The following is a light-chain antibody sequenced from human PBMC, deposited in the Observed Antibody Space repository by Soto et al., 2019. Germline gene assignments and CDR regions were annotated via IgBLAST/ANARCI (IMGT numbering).Light chain of an antibody. CDR2: RAS. CDR1: QNIYSN. Sequence: IVMTQSPATLSVSPGERATLSCRASQNIYSNVAWYQQRPGQAPRLLIYRASTRAPGIPARFSGSGSGTEFTRTISSLQSEDFTVYSCLQYHNLWAFGQGTKVEIK. V-gene: IGKV3-15*01. J-gene: IGKJ1*01. CDR3: LQYHNLWA.